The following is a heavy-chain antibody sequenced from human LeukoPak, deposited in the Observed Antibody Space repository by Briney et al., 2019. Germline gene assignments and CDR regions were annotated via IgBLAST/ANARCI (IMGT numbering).Heavy chain of an antibody. D-gene: IGHD6-13*01. J-gene: IGHJ2*01. V-gene: IGHV4-4*07. CDR2: IYTSGST. Sequence: SETLSLTCTVSGGSISIYYWSWIRQPAGKGLEWLGRIYTSGSTNYNPSLKSRVTMSVDTSKNQFSLKLSSVTAADAAVYYCARQLVPALWYFDLWGRGTLVTVSS. CDR3: ARQLVPALWYFDL. CDR1: GGSISIYY.